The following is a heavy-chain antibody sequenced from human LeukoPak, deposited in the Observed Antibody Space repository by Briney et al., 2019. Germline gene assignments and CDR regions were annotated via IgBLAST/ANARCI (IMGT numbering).Heavy chain of an antibody. V-gene: IGHV3-23*01. CDR1: GFTFSSYA. CDR2: ISGSGGST. J-gene: IGHJ5*02. Sequence: GGSLRLSCAASGFTFSSYAMGWVRQAPGKGLEWVSAISGSGGSTYYADSVKGRFTISRDNSKNTLYLQMNSLRAEDTAVYYCAKDLNMSPPYYDFWSGPNWFDPWGQGTLVTVSS. D-gene: IGHD3-3*01. CDR3: AKDLNMSPPYYDFWSGPNWFDP.